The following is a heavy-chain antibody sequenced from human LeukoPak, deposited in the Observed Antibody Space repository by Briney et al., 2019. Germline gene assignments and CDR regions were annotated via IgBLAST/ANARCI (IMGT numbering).Heavy chain of an antibody. CDR3: ARVRSVGGNPHAFNI. J-gene: IGHJ3*02. CDR1: GYTVSSNY. V-gene: IGHV3-66*01. Sequence: GGSLRLSCAASGYTVSSNYMSWVRQAPGKGLEWVSVVYGGDTTFYADSVKGRFTISRDSSKNTLYLQMNSLRVEDTALYYCARVRSVGGNPHAFNIWGQGTMVTVSS. CDR2: VYGGDTT. D-gene: IGHD4-23*01.